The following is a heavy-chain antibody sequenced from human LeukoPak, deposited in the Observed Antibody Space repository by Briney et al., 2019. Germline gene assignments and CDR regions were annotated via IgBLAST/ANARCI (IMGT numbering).Heavy chain of an antibody. CDR3: ARVGSSWRYFGY. CDR2: IYTSGGT. J-gene: IGHJ4*02. Sequence: SETLSLTCTVSGGSISSGSYYWSWIRQPAGKGLEWIGRIYTSGGTNYNPSLKSRVTISVDTSKNQFSLKLSSVTAADTAVYYCARVGSSWRYFGYWGQGTLVTVSS. CDR1: GGSISSGSYY. D-gene: IGHD6-13*01. V-gene: IGHV4-61*02.